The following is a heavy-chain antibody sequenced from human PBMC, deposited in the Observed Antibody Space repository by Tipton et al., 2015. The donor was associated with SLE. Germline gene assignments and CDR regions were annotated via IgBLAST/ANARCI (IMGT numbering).Heavy chain of an antibody. V-gene: IGHV1-18*01. Sequence: KLQGRVTMTTDTSTSTAYMELRSLRSDDTAVYYCARCSILWFGESSFDIWGQGTMVTVSS. J-gene: IGHJ3*02. CDR3: ARCSILWFGESSFDI. D-gene: IGHD3-10*01.